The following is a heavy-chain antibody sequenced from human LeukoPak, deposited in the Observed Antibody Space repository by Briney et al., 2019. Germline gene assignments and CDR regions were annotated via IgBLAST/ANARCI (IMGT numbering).Heavy chain of an antibody. CDR3: ARGSIDYDILTGFEDWFDP. V-gene: IGHV4-59*01. CDR2: IYYSGSA. J-gene: IGHJ5*02. D-gene: IGHD3-9*01. CDR1: GVSISSYY. Sequence: SETLSLTCTVSGVSISSYYWSWIRQPPGKGLEWLGYIYYSGSANYNPSLKSRVTISVDTSKNQFSLKLSSVTAADTAVYYCARGSIDYDILTGFEDWFDPWGQGTLVTVSS.